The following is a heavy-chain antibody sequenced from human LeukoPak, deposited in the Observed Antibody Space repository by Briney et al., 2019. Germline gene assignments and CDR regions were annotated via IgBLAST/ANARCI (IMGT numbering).Heavy chain of an antibody. CDR3: ASGAKGDYVWGSYRLNWFDP. D-gene: IGHD3-16*02. Sequence: ASVKVSCKASGYTFTGYYMHWVRQAPGQGLEWMGWINPNSGGTNYAQKFQGRVTMTRDTSISTAYMELSRLRSDDTAVSYCASGAKGDYVWGSYRLNWFDPWGQGTLVTVSS. CDR2: INPNSGGT. V-gene: IGHV1-2*02. J-gene: IGHJ5*02. CDR1: GYTFTGYY.